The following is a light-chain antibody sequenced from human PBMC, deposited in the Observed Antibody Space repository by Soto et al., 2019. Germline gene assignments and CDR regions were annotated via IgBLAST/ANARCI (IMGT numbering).Light chain of an antibody. CDR3: QQYGSSPYT. Sequence: EIVLTQSPGTLSLSPGERATLSCRASQSVSSSDLAWYQQKPGQPPRLLIYGASSRAIGIPDRFSGSGSGTDFTLTISRLEPEDFAVYYCQQYGSSPYTFGQGTKLEIK. J-gene: IGKJ2*01. V-gene: IGKV3-20*01. CDR2: GAS. CDR1: QSVSSSD.